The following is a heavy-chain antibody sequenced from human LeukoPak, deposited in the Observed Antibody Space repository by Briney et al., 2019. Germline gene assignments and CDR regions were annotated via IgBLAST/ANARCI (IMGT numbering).Heavy chain of an antibody. J-gene: IGHJ4*02. CDR2: INPNSGNT. D-gene: IGHD2-2*01. Sequence: ASVKVSCKASGYTFTGYYMHWVRQAPGQGLEWMGWINPNSGNTGYAQKFQGRVTMTRNTSISTAYMELSSLRSEDTAVYYCARGYCSSTSCFLDYWGQGTLVTVSS. V-gene: IGHV1-8*02. CDR3: ARGYCSSTSCFLDY. CDR1: GYTFTGYY.